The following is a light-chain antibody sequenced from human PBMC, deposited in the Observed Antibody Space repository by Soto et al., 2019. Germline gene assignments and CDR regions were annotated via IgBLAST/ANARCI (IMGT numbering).Light chain of an antibody. J-gene: IGLJ1*01. Sequence: ALTQPASVSGSPGQSITISCTGTSSDVGGYNYVSWYQQHPGKAPKLMIYDVSNRPSGVSNRFSGSKSGNTASLTISGLQAEDEADYYCSSYTSSSTLHYVFGTGTKVTVL. CDR1: SSDVGGYNY. CDR3: SSYTSSSTLHYV. V-gene: IGLV2-14*01. CDR2: DVS.